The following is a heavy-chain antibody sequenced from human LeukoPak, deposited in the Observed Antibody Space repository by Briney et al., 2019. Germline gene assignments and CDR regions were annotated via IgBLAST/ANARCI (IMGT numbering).Heavy chain of an antibody. D-gene: IGHD3-10*01. CDR2: ISPDGTNK. Sequence: GGSLRLSCAASGFIFSNYPMHCVRQAPGMGLELVSVISPDGTNKYYADSVKGRFTVSRDNSKNTLYVQMNSLRAEDTAVYYCAREYASGSYRGYFDYWGQGTLVTVSS. J-gene: IGHJ4*02. CDR1: GFIFSNYP. CDR3: AREYASGSYRGYFDY. V-gene: IGHV3-30*04.